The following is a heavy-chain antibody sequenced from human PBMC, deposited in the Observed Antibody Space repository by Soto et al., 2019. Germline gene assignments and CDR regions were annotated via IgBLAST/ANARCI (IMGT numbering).Heavy chain of an antibody. Sequence: ASVKVSCKASGYTFITYDINWVRQATGQGLEWMGWMNPNSGNTGYAQKFQGRVTMTRETSISTAYMELSSLRSEDTAVYYCAFMDNGYGENTFHIWGQGTVVTVSS. CDR1: GYTFITYD. D-gene: IGHD5-12*01. CDR3: AFMDNGYGENTFHI. J-gene: IGHJ3*02. V-gene: IGHV1-8*02. CDR2: MNPNSGNT.